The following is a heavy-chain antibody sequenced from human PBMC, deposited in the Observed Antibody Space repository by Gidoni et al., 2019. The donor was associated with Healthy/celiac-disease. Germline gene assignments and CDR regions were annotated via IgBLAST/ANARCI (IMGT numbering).Heavy chain of an antibody. V-gene: IGHV3-48*02. Sequence: EVQLVESGGGLVQPGGSLRLSCAASGFTFSSYSLNWVRQAPGKGLEGVSYISSSSSTIYYADSVKGRFTISRDNAKNSLYLQMNSLRDEDTAVYYCARDLGGSGSYKDYYYYGMDVWGQGTTVTVSS. CDR3: ARDLGGSGSYKDYYYYGMDV. D-gene: IGHD3-10*01. CDR2: ISSSSSTI. J-gene: IGHJ6*02. CDR1: GFTFSSYS.